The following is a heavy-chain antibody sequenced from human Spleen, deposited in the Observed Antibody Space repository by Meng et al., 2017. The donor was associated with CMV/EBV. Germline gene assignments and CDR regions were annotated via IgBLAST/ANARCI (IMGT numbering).Heavy chain of an antibody. V-gene: IGHV3-30*02. CDR1: GFTFSSYG. J-gene: IGHJ6*02. CDR2: IQFDGSNK. CDR3: AKDRIGYCASTSCYTYLNGMDV. Sequence: GESLKISCAASGFTFSSYGMHWVRQAPGKGLEWVAFIQFDGSNKYYVDSLKGRITISRDTSKNTLYLQVNSLRAEDTAVYYCAKDRIGYCASTSCYTYLNGMDVWGQGTTVTVSS. D-gene: IGHD2-2*02.